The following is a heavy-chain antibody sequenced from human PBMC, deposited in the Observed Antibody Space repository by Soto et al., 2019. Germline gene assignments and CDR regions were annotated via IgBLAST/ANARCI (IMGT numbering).Heavy chain of an antibody. J-gene: IGHJ6*02. Sequence: GGSLRLSCAASGFTFSSYGTHWVRQAPGKGLEWVAVISYDGSNKYYADSVKGRFTISRDNSKNTLYLQMNSLRAEDTAVYYCAKGGSSRHYYYGMDVWGQGTTVTVSS. CDR2: ISYDGSNK. CDR3: AKGGSSRHYYYGMDV. V-gene: IGHV3-30*18. CDR1: GFTFSSYG. D-gene: IGHD6-6*01.